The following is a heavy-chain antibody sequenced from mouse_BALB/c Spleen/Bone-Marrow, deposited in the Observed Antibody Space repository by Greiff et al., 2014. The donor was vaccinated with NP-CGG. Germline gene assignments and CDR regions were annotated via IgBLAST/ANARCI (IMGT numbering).Heavy chain of an antibody. Sequence: EVQRVESGPELVKPGASVKLSCRASGFSSTDYFINWVKQSHGKSLEWIGRIHPYNGDTFYNQKFEVKATLTVDKSSNTARMELLSLTSEDSAVYYCGRYGYDAMDFWGQGTSVTVSS. CDR3: GRYGYDAMDF. D-gene: IGHD1-1*02. CDR1: GFSSTDYF. J-gene: IGHJ4*01. CDR2: IHPYNGDT. V-gene: IGHV1-37*01.